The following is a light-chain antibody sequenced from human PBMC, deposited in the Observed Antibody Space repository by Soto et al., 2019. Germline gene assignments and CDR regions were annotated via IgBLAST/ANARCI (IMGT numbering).Light chain of an antibody. J-gene: IGLJ1*01. CDR1: SSDVGGYNY. Sequence: QYALTQPASVSGSPGQSITISCTGTSSDVGGYNYVSWYQQHPGKAPKLIIHEVSNRPSGVSNRFSGSKSGNTDSLTISGLQAEDEADYYCSSYTSSRAYVVGIGTKLTVL. CDR2: EVS. CDR3: SSYTSSRAYV. V-gene: IGLV2-14*01.